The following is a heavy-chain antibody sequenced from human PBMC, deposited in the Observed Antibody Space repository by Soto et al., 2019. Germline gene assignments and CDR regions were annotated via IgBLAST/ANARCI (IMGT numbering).Heavy chain of an antibody. V-gene: IGHV3-30-3*01. CDR2: ISYDGSNK. CDR1: GFAFSSYA. D-gene: IGHD3-16*01. Sequence: QVQLVESGGGVVQPGRSLRLSCAASGFAFSSYAMHWVRQAPGKGLEWVAVISYDGSNKYYADSVKGRFTISRDNSKNTLYLQMNSLRAEDTAVYYCARDHYYDYFWGSFGGHFDYWGQGTLVTVSS. J-gene: IGHJ4*02. CDR3: ARDHYYDYFWGSFGGHFDY.